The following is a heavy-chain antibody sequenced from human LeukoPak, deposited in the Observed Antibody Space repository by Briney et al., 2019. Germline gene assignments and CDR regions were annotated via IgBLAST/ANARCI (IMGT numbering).Heavy chain of an antibody. CDR3: ARVTGYMIEDQFDY. D-gene: IGHD3-22*01. V-gene: IGHV1-2*02. CDR1: GYTFTGYY. Sequence: ASVKVSCKASGYTFTGYYMHWVRQAPGQGLEWMGWINPNSGGTNYAQKFQGRVTTTTGTSISTTYMELRRLRSDDTAVYYCARVTGYMIEDQFDYWGQGTLVTVSS. CDR2: INPNSGGT. J-gene: IGHJ4*02.